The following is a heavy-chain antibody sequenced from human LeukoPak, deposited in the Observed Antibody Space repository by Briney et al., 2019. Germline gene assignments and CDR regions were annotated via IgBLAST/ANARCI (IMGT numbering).Heavy chain of an antibody. Sequence: PWASVKVSCKASGYTFTGYYMHLARQAPGQGLEWMGWINPNSGGTNYAQKFQGRVTMTRDTSISTAYMELSRLRSDDTAVYYCARVQEGATISYWGQGTLVTVSS. D-gene: IGHD1-26*01. J-gene: IGHJ4*02. CDR1: GYTFTGYY. CDR3: ARVQEGATISY. V-gene: IGHV1-2*02. CDR2: INPNSGGT.